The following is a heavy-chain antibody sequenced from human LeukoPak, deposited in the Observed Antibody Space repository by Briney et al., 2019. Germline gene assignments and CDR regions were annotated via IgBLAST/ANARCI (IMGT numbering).Heavy chain of an antibody. CDR3: AHTTYYYDSSGYYYGY. V-gene: IGHV2-5*01. J-gene: IGHJ4*02. Sequence: SGPTLVEPTQTLTLTCTFSGFSLSTSGVGVGWIRQPPGKALEWLALIYWNDDKRYSPSLKSRLTITKDTSKNQVVLTMTNMDPVDTATYYCAHTTYYYDSSGYYYGYWGQGTLVTVSS. D-gene: IGHD3-22*01. CDR2: IYWNDDK. CDR1: GFSLSTSGVG.